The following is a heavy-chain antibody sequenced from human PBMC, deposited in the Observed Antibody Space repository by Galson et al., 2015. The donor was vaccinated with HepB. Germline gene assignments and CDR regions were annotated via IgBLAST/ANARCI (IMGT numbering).Heavy chain of an antibody. D-gene: IGHD3-9*01. CDR2: INTDGSFT. Sequence: SLRLSCAASRFAFSSYWMHWVRQAPGKGLVWVSRINTDGSFTTYADSVKGRFTISRDNAKNTLYLEMDSLRAEDTAVYYCTTFGIDWYLNYWGQGTLVTVSS. V-gene: IGHV3-74*01. CDR3: TTFGIDWYLNY. J-gene: IGHJ4*02. CDR1: RFAFSSYW.